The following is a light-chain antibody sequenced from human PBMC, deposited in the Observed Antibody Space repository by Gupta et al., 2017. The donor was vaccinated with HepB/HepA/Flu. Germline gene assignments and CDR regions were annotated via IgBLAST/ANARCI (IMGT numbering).Light chain of an antibody. J-gene: IGLJ3*02. Sequence: QSALTQPASVSGSPGQSTTISSSGTSSDVGGYNYVSRHQHPPPKALILMIDDVSKRPAGVANRFSASKSGNTASLTISARKAEDAADYYGRSDTSTIIRVFGGGTKLTVL. CDR3: RSDTSTIIRV. CDR2: DVS. CDR1: SSDVGGYNY. V-gene: IGLV2-14*03.